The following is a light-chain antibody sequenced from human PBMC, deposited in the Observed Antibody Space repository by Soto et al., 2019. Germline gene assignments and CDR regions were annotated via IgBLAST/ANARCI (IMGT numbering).Light chain of an antibody. V-gene: IGKV3-20*01. Sequence: EIVLTQSPGTLSLSPGERATLSCRASQSVSSSYLAWYQQKPGQAPRLLIYGASSRATGIPDRFSGGGSGRDFTLTISRLEPEDSAVYYCHQYGISPGTFGQGTKVDIK. CDR1: QSVSSSY. CDR3: HQYGISPGT. CDR2: GAS. J-gene: IGKJ1*01.